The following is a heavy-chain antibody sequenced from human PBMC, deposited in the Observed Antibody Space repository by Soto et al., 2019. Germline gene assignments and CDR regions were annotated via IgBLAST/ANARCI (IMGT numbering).Heavy chain of an antibody. CDR3: ARDLGYYDSSGYYYNPDY. D-gene: IGHD3-22*01. CDR1: GFTFSSYA. J-gene: IGHJ4*02. V-gene: IGHV3-23*01. Sequence: HPGGSLRLSCAASGFTFSSYAMSWVRQAPGKGLEWVSAISGSGGSKYYADSVKGRFTISRDNSKNTLYLQMNSLRAEDTAVYYFARDLGYYDSSGYYYNPDYWGQGTLVTVSS. CDR2: ISGSGGSK.